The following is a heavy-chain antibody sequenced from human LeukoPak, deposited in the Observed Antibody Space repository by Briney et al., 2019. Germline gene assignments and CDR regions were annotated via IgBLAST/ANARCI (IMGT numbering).Heavy chain of an antibody. J-gene: IGHJ4*02. Sequence: QTGGSLRLSCAASGFTFTSYSRSWVRQAPGKGLEWVSGTSDRGDYTYYADSVKGRFTISRDSSKNTLFLQMNSLRAEDTALYFCARKAQYNGHYPLDYWGQGTLVTVSS. D-gene: IGHD1-7*01. CDR3: ARKAQYNGHYPLDY. V-gene: IGHV3-23*01. CDR2: TSDRGDYT. CDR1: GFTFTSYS.